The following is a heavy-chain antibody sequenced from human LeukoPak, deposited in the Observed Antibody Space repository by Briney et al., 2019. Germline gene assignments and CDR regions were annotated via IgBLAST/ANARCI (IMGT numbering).Heavy chain of an antibody. J-gene: IGHJ4*02. D-gene: IGHD2-2*01. V-gene: IGHV1-18*01. CDR1: GYTFTSYG. Sequence: ASVKVSCTASGYTFTSYGISWVRQAPGQGLEWMGWISAYNGNTNYAQKLQGRVTMTTDTSTSTAYMELRSLRSDDTAVYYCARWYCSSTSCSPFDYWGQGTLVTVSS. CDR2: ISAYNGNT. CDR3: ARWYCSSTSCSPFDY.